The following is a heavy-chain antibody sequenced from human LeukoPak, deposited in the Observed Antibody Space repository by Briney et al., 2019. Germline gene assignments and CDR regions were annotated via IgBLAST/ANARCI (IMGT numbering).Heavy chain of an antibody. D-gene: IGHD5-18*01. CDR1: GYTFTDYY. CDR2: INPNGGGT. CDR3: VRVLPGDAYTYGY. Sequence: ASVKVSCKTSGYTFTDYYMHWVRQAPGQGLEYMGWINPNGGGTDYAQKFQGRVTMTRDSSISTAYMELSRLRSDDTAVYYCVRVLPGDAYTYGYWGQGTLVTVSS. V-gene: IGHV1-2*02. J-gene: IGHJ4*02.